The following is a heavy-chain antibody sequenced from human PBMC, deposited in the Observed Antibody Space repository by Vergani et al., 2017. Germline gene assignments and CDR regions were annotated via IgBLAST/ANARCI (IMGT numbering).Heavy chain of an antibody. D-gene: IGHD3-22*01. J-gene: IGHJ4*02. Sequence: QVQLVQSGAEVKKPGASVKVSCKASGYTFTSYGISWVRQAPGQGLEWMGWINTTTGNPAYAQGFTGRFVFSLDTSVTAAYLQINSLKAEDSALYYCARVLNGYDSCGSLGNWGQGTLLTVSS. CDR1: GYTFTSYG. CDR3: ARVLNGYDSCGSLGN. V-gene: IGHV7-4-1*02. CDR2: INTTTGNP.